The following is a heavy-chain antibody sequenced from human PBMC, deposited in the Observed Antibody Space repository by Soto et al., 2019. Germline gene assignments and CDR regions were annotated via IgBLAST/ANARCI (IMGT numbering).Heavy chain of an antibody. V-gene: IGHV1-18*04. D-gene: IGHD6-19*01. CDR2: ISAYNGNT. Sequence: GGSVKVSCKPSRYTFTSYGISLVRQAPGQGLEWMGWISAYNGNTNYAQKLQGRVTMTTDTSTSTAYMELRSLRSDDTAVYYCARITPYSSGWYFDYWGQGTLVTVSS. CDR3: ARITPYSSGWYFDY. CDR1: RYTFTSYG. J-gene: IGHJ4*02.